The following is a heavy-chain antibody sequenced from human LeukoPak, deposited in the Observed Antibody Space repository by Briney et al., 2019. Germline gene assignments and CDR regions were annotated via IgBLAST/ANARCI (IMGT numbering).Heavy chain of an antibody. V-gene: IGHV4-4*02. Sequence: SETLSLTCAVSGGSVSFSNWWSWVRQPPGKGLEWIGEIYHSGSTNYTNYNPSLKSRVTISVDKSKNQFSLKLSSVTAADTAVYYCARDKWVAVAGTYIYYYYMDVWGNGTTVTISS. CDR1: GGSVSFSNW. CDR2: IYHSGSTNYT. D-gene: IGHD6-19*01. CDR3: ARDKWVAVAGTYIYYYYMDV. J-gene: IGHJ6*03.